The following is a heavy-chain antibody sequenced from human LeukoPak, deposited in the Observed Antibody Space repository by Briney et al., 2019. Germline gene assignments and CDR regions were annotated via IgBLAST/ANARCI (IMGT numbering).Heavy chain of an antibody. J-gene: IGHJ4*02. D-gene: IGHD3-3*01. Sequence: GGYLRFSCAASGFTFSSYTMMWVPPAPGKGLVWGSYISGNSSNIYYADSVRVRFTISRDNAKNSLYLQMDSLRAKDTAVYYCARDEDYDFWSGHNFDYWGQGTLVTVSS. CDR2: ISGNSSNI. CDR1: GFTFSSYT. CDR3: ARDEDYDFWSGHNFDY. V-gene: IGHV3-48*01.